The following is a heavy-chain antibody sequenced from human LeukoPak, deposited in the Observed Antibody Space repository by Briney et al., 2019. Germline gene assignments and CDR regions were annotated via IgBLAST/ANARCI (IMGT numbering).Heavy chain of an antibody. Sequence: RASVKVSCKASGYTFTSYGISWVRQAPGQGLEWMGWMSAYNGNTNYAQKLQGRVTMTTDTSTSTAYMELRSLRSDDTAVYYCARDRYYDILTGYYPFDYWGQGTLVTVSS. D-gene: IGHD3-9*01. CDR2: MSAYNGNT. V-gene: IGHV1-18*04. J-gene: IGHJ4*02. CDR3: ARDRYYDILTGYYPFDY. CDR1: GYTFTSYG.